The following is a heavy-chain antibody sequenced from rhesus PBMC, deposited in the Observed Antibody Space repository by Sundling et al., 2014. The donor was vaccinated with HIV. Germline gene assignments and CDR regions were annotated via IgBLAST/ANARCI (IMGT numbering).Heavy chain of an antibody. V-gene: IGHV3-54*02. CDR3: ASVEDDYGYYYTSINY. Sequence: EVQLVESGGGLVQPGGSLRLSCEASGITFSSYGMHWVRQAPGKGLEWVAVISYDGSKKNYVDSVKDRFTISRDNSKNMLYLQMNNLKLEDTAVYYCASVEDDYGYYYTSINYWGQGVLVTVSS. D-gene: IGHD3-9*01. J-gene: IGHJ4*01. CDR1: GITFSSYG. CDR2: ISYDGSKK.